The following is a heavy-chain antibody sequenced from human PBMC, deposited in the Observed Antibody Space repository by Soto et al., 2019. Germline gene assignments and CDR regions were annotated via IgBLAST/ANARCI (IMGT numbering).Heavy chain of an antibody. CDR2: IKQDGSEK. D-gene: IGHD3-10*01. CDR3: ARDRRDVWFGELRYWWFDT. V-gene: IGHV3-7*01. CDR1: GFTFSSYW. Sequence: EVQLVESGGGLVQPGGSLRLSCAASGFTFSSYWMSWVRQAPGKGLEWVANIKQDGSEKYYVDSVKGRFTISRDNAKNSLYLQMNSLRAEDTAVYYCARDRRDVWFGELRYWWFDTWGQGTLVTVSS. J-gene: IGHJ5*02.